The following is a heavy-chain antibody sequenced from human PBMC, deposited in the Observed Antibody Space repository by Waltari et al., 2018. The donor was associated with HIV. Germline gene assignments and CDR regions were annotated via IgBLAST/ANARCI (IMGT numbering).Heavy chain of an antibody. CDR1: GFSLSTSGVG. Sequence: QITLKESGPTLVKPTQTLTLTCTFSGFSLSTSGVGVGWIRQPPGKALEWLALIYWNDDKRYSPSLKSRLTITKDTSKNQVVLTMTNMDPVGTATYYCAHRQALYSSGWYSYWGQGTLVTVSS. V-gene: IGHV2-5*01. D-gene: IGHD6-19*01. J-gene: IGHJ4*02. CDR3: AHRQALYSSGWYSY. CDR2: IYWNDDK.